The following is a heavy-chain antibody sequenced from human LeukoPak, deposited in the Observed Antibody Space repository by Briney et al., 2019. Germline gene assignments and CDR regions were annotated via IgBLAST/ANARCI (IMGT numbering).Heavy chain of an antibody. CDR3: ARGRGYDSSGYYSYYMDV. CDR1: GGSFSGYY. CDR2: INHSGST. J-gene: IGHJ6*03. D-gene: IGHD3-22*01. V-gene: IGHV4-34*01. Sequence: SETLSLTCPVYGGSFSGYYWSWIRQPPGKGLEWIGEINHSGSTNYNPSLKSRVTISVDTSKNQFSLKLSSVTAADTAVYYCARGRGYDSSGYYSYYMDVWGKGTTVTVSS.